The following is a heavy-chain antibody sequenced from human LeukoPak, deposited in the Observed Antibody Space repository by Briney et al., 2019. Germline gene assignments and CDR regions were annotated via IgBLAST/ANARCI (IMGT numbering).Heavy chain of an antibody. Sequence: ASVKVSCKASGYTFTNYDINWVRQAPGQGLEWMGWMNPNIGKINYAQTLQGRVTMTTNRSINTAYMKLTSLTSEDTAINFCGKVLRSVLWGERTLVTVSS. V-gene: IGHV1-8*01. CDR1: GYTFTNYD. J-gene: IGHJ4*02. D-gene: IGHD3-16*02. CDR3: GKVLRSVL. CDR2: MNPNIGKI.